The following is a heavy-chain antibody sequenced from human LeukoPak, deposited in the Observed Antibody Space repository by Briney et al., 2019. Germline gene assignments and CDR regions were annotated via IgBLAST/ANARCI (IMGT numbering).Heavy chain of an antibody. CDR3: TKDRSIITIFGVARRDYYMDV. CDR1: GFTFSNYG. V-gene: IGHV3-30*02. D-gene: IGHD3-3*01. Sequence: PGGSLRLSCAASGFTFSNYGMHWVRQAPGKGLEWVAFIRYDGSNKYYADSVKGRFTISRDNSKNTMYLQMNSLRDEDTAVYYCTKDRSIITIFGVARRDYYMDVWGKGTTVTVSS. J-gene: IGHJ6*03. CDR2: IRYDGSNK.